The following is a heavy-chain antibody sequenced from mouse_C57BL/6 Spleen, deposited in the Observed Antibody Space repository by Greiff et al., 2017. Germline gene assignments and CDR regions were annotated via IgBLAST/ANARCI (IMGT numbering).Heavy chain of an antibody. D-gene: IGHD1-1*01. CDR3: ARGGITTVVATDWYFDV. CDR2: IYPRSGNT. V-gene: IGHV1-81*01. Sequence: QVQLQQSGAELARPGASVKLSCKASGYTFTSYGISWVKQRTGQGLVWIGEIYPRSGNTYYNEKFKGKATLTADKSSSTAYMELRSLTSEDSAVYVCARGGITTVVATDWYFDVWGTGTTVTVSS. J-gene: IGHJ1*03. CDR1: GYTFTSYG.